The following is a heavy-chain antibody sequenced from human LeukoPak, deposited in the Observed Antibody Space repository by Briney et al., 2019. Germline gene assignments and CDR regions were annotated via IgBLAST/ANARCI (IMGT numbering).Heavy chain of an antibody. V-gene: IGHV3-23*01. CDR1: GFTFSSYA. CDR3: AKTVIAPTYYFDY. Sequence: PGGSLRLSCAASGFTFSSYAMSWVRQAPGKGLEWVSAISGSGGSTYYADSVKGRFTISRDNSKNTLYLQMNSLRAEDAAVYYCAKTVIAPTYYFDYWGQGTLVTVSS. D-gene: IGHD6-13*01. CDR2: ISGSGGST. J-gene: IGHJ4*02.